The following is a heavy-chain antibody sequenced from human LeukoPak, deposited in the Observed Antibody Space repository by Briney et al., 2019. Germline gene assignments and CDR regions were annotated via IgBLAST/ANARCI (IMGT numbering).Heavy chain of an antibody. CDR2: IKHDGSTT. D-gene: IGHD1-26*01. Sequence: GGSLRLSCAASGFTFNSFCLNWVRLAPGRGLVCVPRIKHDGSTTNYAGSVKGRFAISRDNAKNTLYLQMNSLRDEDTAVYYCASALVVGYWGLGTLVTVSS. CDR3: ASALVVGY. J-gene: IGHJ4*02. CDR1: GFTFNSFC. V-gene: IGHV3-74*01.